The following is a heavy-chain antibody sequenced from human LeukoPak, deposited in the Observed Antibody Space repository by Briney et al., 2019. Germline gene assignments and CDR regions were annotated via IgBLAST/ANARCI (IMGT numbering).Heavy chain of an antibody. D-gene: IGHD3-22*01. J-gene: IGHJ4*02. CDR2: ISASGDAT. CDR3: AKRGHYDSAGLRAPFDF. V-gene: IGHV3-23*01. Sequence: GGSLRLSCEASGFILSSYAMSWVRQAPGKGLEWVSAISASGDATYYADSVKGRFTISRDNSKNTVHLQMNSLRAEDTAVYYCAKRGHYDSAGLRAPFDFWGQGVLVTVSS. CDR1: GFILSSYA.